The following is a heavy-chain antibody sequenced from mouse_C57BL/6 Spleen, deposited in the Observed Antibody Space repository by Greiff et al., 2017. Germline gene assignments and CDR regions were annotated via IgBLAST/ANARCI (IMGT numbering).Heavy chain of an antibody. D-gene: IGHD1-1*01. CDR3: ARGLYCNSLGFGY. V-gene: IGHV1-61*01. CDR1: GYTFTSYW. CDR2: IYPSDSET. Sequence: QVQLQQPGAELVRPGSSVKLSCKASGYTFTSYWMDWVKQRPGQGLEWIGNIYPSDSETHYNQKFKDKATLTVDKSSSTAYMQLSSLTSEDSAVYYCARGLYCNSLGFGYWGQGTLVTVSA. J-gene: IGHJ3*01.